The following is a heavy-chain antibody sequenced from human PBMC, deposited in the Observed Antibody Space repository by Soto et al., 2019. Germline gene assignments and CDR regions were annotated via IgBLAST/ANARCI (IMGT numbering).Heavy chain of an antibody. CDR2: IKSKTDGGTT. D-gene: IGHD6-13*01. CDR1: GFTFSNAW. J-gene: IGHJ4*02. CDR3: TTDKIPIAAAGTFDY. V-gene: IGHV3-15*01. Sequence: GGSLRLSCAASGFTFSNAWMSWVRQAPGKGMEWVGRIKSKTDGGTTDYAAPVKGRFTISRDDSKNTLYLQMNSLKTEDTAVYYCTTDKIPIAAAGTFDYWGQGTLVTVSS.